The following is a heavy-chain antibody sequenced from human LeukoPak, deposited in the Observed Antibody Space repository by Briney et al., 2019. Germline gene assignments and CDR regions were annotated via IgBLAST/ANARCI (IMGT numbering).Heavy chain of an antibody. Sequence: GASVKVSCKASGYTFTSYYMHWVRQAPGQGLEWMGIINPSGGSTSYAQKFQGRVTMTRDTSTSAVYMELSSLRSEDTAVYYCARGYGSGSYYNDHPFDYWGQGTLVTVSS. D-gene: IGHD3-10*01. CDR1: GYTFTSYY. CDR3: ARGYGSGSYYNDHPFDY. CDR2: INPSGGST. J-gene: IGHJ4*02. V-gene: IGHV1-46*03.